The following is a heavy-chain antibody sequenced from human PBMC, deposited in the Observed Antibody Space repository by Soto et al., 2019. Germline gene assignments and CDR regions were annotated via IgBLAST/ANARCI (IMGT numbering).Heavy chain of an antibody. CDR2: ISTHNGNT. CDR1: GYTFIRYG. Sequence: GASVKLSCEESGYTFIRYGISWVRQATGQGLEWMGWISTHNGNTYYAQNFQGRVTMTSDTPTSTAYMELRSLRSDDTAFYYCVRDEISSAGLDPWGQRTLVTVSS. J-gene: IGHJ5*02. V-gene: IGHV1-18*01. CDR3: VRDEISSAGLDP.